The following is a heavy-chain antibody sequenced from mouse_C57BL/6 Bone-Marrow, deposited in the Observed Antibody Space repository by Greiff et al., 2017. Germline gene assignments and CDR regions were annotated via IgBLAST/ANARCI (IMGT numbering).Heavy chain of an antibody. J-gene: IGHJ3*01. CDR1: GYTFTSYW. D-gene: IGHD2-4*01. CDR3: ARIYYDYAAFAY. V-gene: IGHV1-64*01. Sequence: QVQLQQPGAELVKPGASVKLSCKASGYTFTSYWMHWVKQRPGQGLEWIGMIHPNSGSTNYNEKFKSKATLTVDKSSSTAYMQLSSLTSEDSAVYYCARIYYDYAAFAYWGQGTLVTVSA. CDR2: IHPNSGST.